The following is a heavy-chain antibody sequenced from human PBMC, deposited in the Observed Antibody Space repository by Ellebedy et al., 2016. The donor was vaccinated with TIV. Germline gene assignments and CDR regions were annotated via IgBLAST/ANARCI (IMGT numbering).Heavy chain of an antibody. CDR3: TTLYSSSEGY. J-gene: IGHJ4*02. CDR1: GFTFSNAW. CDR2: IRSKANSYAT. D-gene: IGHD6-6*01. V-gene: IGHV3-73*01. Sequence: GESLKISXAASGFTFSNAWMSWVRQASGKGLEWVGRIRSKANSYATAYAASVKGRFTISRDDSKNTAYLQMNSLKTEDTAVYYCTTLYSSSEGYWGQGTLVTVSS.